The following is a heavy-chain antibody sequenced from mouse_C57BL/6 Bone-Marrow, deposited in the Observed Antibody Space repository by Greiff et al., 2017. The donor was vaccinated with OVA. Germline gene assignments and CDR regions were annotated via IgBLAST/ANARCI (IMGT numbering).Heavy chain of an antibody. D-gene: IGHD1-1*01. CDR1: GYTFTSYW. J-gene: IGHJ2*01. CDR3: ASLITTVVATRDY. V-gene: IGHV1-50*01. CDR2: IDPSDSYT. Sequence: QVQLQQPGAELVKPGASVKLSCKASGYTFTSYWMQWVKQRPGQGLEWIGEIDPSDSYTNYHQKFKGKATLTVDTSSSTAYMQLSSLTSEDSAVYYCASLITTVVATRDYWGQGTTLTVSS.